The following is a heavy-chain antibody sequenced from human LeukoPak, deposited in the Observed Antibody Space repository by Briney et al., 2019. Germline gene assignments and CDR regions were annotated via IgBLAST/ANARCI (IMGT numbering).Heavy chain of an antibody. CDR2: INHNSGGT. CDR1: GYTFTGYY. CDR3: ARGGYYDSSAYRVLDY. D-gene: IGHD3-22*01. Sequence: ASVKVSCKASGYTFTGYYMHWVRRAPGQGLEWMGWINHNSGGTNSAQKFQGRVTMTRDTSISTAHMELSRLRSDDTAVYYCARGGYYDSSAYRVLDYWGQGTLVTVSS. V-gene: IGHV1-2*02. J-gene: IGHJ4*02.